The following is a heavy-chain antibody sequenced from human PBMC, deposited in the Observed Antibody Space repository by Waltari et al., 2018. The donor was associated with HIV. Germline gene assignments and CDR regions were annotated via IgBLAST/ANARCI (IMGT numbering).Heavy chain of an antibody. CDR2: IFSAGDT. CDR1: GFSLSDYD. J-gene: IGHJ6*02. Sequence: EVQLVDSGGGLVHPGGSLRLSCVASGFSLSDYDMHWVRQAPGKGLEGVSTIFSAGDTYYPGSVQGRFTISRENAKNSMYLQLNSLRAGDTAVYYCVKETRCNGASCYGMDVWGQGTTVTVSS. V-gene: IGHV3-13*01. CDR3: VKETRCNGASCYGMDV. D-gene: IGHD2-15*01.